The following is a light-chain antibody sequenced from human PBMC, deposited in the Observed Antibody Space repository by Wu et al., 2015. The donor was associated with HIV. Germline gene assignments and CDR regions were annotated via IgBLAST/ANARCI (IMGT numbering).Light chain of an antibody. CDR3: QQSSNSPFT. V-gene: IGKV1-39*01. CDR1: QNIKNY. Sequence: DIQMTQSPSSLSASVGDRVTITCRASQNIKNYLNWYQQKPGKAPKLLIYAAFSLQSGVPSKFSGSGSGTDFTLTISSLQPEDFATYYCQQSSNSPFTFGPGTKLDIK. J-gene: IGKJ2*01. CDR2: AAF.